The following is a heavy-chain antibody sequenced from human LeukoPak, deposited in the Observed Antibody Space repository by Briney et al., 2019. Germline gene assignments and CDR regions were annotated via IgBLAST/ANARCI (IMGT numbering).Heavy chain of an antibody. J-gene: IGHJ4*02. CDR1: GYNFITYW. CDR3: VRSSLFATVWYLADY. Sequence: GKSLKISCKASGYNFITYWIGWVRQIPGKGLEWMGTIYPGDSDTRSSPSLRGHVPFSAEKSITTAYLQWSSLKASDTAMYYCVRSSLFATVWYLADYWGLGTLVTVSP. V-gene: IGHV5-51*01. CDR2: IYPGDSDT. D-gene: IGHD6-13*01.